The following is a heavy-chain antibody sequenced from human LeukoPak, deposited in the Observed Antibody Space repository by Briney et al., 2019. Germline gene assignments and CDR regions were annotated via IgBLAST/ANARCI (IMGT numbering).Heavy chain of an antibody. CDR2: INHSGST. CDR3: ARGSRGSTLY. V-gene: IGHV4-34*01. CDR1: GGSFSGYY. Sequence: SETLSLTCAVYGGSFSGYYWSWIRQPPGKGLEWIGEINHSGSTNYNPPLKSRVTISVDTSKNQFSLKLSSVTAADTAVYYCARGSRGSTLYWGQGTLVTVSS. D-gene: IGHD5-12*01. J-gene: IGHJ4*02.